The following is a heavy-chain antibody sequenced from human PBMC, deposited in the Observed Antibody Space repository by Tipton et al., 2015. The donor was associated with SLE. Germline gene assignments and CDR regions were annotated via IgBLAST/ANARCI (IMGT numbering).Heavy chain of an antibody. V-gene: IGHV3-30*04. D-gene: IGHD2-8*02. CDR3: AREGTGTPDY. CDR1: GFTFSSYA. J-gene: IGHJ4*02. Sequence: SLRLSCAASGFTFSSYAMHWVRQAPGKGLEWVAVISYDGSNKYYADSVKGRFTISRDNAKNSLYLQMTSLRAEDTAVYYCAREGTGTPDYWGQGTLVPVSS. CDR2: ISYDGSNK.